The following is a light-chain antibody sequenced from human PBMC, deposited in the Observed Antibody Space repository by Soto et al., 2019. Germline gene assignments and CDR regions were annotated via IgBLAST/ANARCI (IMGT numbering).Light chain of an antibody. CDR1: QSISSW. Sequence: DIQMTQSPSTLSASVGERVTITCRASQSISSWLAWYQQKPGKAPNRLIYKASSLESGVPSMISGSGSGTEFTLTISILQPDDVATYYCQHYNTYPYTFGQGTKLDIK. CDR3: QHYNTYPYT. J-gene: IGKJ2*01. CDR2: KAS. V-gene: IGKV1-5*03.